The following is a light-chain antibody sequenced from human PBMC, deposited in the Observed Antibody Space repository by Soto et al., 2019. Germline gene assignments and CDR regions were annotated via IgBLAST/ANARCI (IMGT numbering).Light chain of an antibody. J-gene: IGLJ2*01. CDR2: DDS. CDR3: QVWDSNGDHPI. Sequence: SYELTQPPSVSVAPGQTAKITCGGDNIGIKNVHWYQQKPGQAPVLGVYDDSGRPSGIPERFSGSNSDNTATLTISRVEAGDEADYYCQVWDSNGDHPIFGGGTKVTVL. V-gene: IGLV3-21*02. CDR1: NIGIKN.